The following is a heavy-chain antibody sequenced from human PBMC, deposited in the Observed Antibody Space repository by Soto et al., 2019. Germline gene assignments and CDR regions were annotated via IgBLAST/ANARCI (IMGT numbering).Heavy chain of an antibody. V-gene: IGHV3-30-3*01. D-gene: IGHD3-10*01. CDR1: GFTFSSYA. J-gene: IGHJ5*02. CDR3: ARELLWFGELWYPGARLDP. CDR2: ISYDGSNK. Sequence: QVQLVESGGGVVQPGRSLRLSCAASGFTFSSYAMHWVRQAPGKGLEWVAVISYDGSNKYYADSVKGRFTISRDNSKNTLYLQMNSLRAEDTAVYYCARELLWFGELWYPGARLDPWGQGTLVTVSS.